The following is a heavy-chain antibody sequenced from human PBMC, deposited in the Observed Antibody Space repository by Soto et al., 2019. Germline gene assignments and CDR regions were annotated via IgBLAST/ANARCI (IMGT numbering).Heavy chain of an antibody. CDR1: GGSFSGYY. D-gene: IGHD6-13*01. Sequence: QVQLQQWGAGLLKPSETLSLTCAVYGGSFSGYYWNWIRQPPGKGLEWIGEINHRAETNYNPSLKSRVTMSVDRSKNQFSLTLNSVTAADTAVYYCARGRRDSSSVFAWDVWLDPWGQGALVIVSS. J-gene: IGHJ5*02. V-gene: IGHV4-34*01. CDR3: ARGRRDSSSVFAWDVWLDP. CDR2: INHRAET.